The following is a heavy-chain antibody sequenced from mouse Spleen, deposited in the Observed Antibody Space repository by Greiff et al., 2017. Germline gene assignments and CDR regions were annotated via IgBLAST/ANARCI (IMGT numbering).Heavy chain of an antibody. CDR1: GYTFTSYW. J-gene: IGHJ2*01. V-gene: IGHV1-72*01. CDR3: ARAGVTGTYYLDY. CDR2: IDPNSGGT. D-gene: IGHD4-1*01. Sequence: QVQLQQPGAELVKPGASVKLSCKASGYTFTSYWMHWVKQRPGRGLEWIGRIDPNSGGTKYNEKFKSKATLTVDKPSSTAYMQLSSLTSEDPAFYDSARAGVTGTYYLDYWGQGTTLTVSS.